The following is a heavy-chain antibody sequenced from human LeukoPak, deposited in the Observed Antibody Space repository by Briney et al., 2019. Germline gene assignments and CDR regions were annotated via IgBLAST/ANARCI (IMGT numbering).Heavy chain of an antibody. Sequence: GGSLRLSCAASGFTFSSYAMNWVRQAPGKGLEWVSGISGSSGSGGSTYYADSVKGRFTISRDNSKNTLYLQMNSLRAEDTAVYYCAGSYSYQLLCDYWGQGTLVTVSS. CDR2: ISGSSGSGGST. V-gene: IGHV3-23*01. CDR3: AGSYSYQLLCDY. J-gene: IGHJ4*02. D-gene: IGHD2-2*01. CDR1: GFTFSSYA.